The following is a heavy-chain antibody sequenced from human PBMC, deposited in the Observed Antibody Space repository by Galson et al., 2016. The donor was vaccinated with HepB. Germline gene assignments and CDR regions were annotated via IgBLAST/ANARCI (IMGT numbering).Heavy chain of an antibody. Sequence: SLRLSCAASGFSVNHNYMTWVRQAPGKGLEWVSLIYSGGNTNYADSVKGRFTISRDSSKKTLYLQMNSLRTEDTAMYYCATVNYISGTHYWGQGTLVTVSS. V-gene: IGHV3-53*01. J-gene: IGHJ4*02. CDR3: ATVNYISGTHY. D-gene: IGHD3-10*01. CDR1: GFSVNHNY. CDR2: IYSGGNT.